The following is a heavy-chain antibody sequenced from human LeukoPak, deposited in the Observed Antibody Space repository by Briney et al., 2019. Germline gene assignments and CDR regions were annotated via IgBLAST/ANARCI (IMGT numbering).Heavy chain of an antibody. J-gene: IGHJ4*02. D-gene: IGHD3-10*01. CDR2: ISSSSSYI. Sequence: GGSLRLSCAASGFTFSSYSMNWVRQAPGKGLEWVSSISSSSSYIYYADSVKGRFTISRDNAKNSLYLQMNSLRAEDTAVYYCARAYGSGSYLVSFDYWGQGTLVTVSS. V-gene: IGHV3-21*01. CDR1: GFTFSSYS. CDR3: ARAYGSGSYLVSFDY.